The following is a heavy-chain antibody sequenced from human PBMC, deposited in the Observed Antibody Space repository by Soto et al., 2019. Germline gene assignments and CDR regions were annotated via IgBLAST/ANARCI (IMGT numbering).Heavy chain of an antibody. D-gene: IGHD6-19*01. Sequence: GGSLRLSCAASGFTFSSYARHWVRQAPGKGLEWVAVISYDGSNKYYADSVKGRFTISRDNSKNTLYLQMNSLRAEDTAVYYCARNPDLAVAGSYYFDYWGQGTLVTVSS. CDR2: ISYDGSNK. J-gene: IGHJ4*02. V-gene: IGHV3-30-3*01. CDR3: ARNPDLAVAGSYYFDY. CDR1: GFTFSSYA.